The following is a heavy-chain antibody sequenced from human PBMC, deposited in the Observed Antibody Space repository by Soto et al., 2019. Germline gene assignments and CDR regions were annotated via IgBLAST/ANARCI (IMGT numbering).Heavy chain of an antibody. Sequence: GGSGKGSCKASGYTFTSYYMHWVRQAPGQRLEWMGIINPSGGSTSYAQKFQGRVTMTRDTSTSTVYMELSSLRSDDTAVYYCARVLYSSSSGASYGMDVWGQGTTVTVSS. D-gene: IGHD6-6*01. CDR1: GYTFTSYY. CDR2: INPSGGST. CDR3: ARVLYSSSSGASYGMDV. V-gene: IGHV1-46*01. J-gene: IGHJ6*02.